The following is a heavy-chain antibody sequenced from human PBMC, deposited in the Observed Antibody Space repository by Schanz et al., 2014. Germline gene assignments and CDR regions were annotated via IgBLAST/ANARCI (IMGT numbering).Heavy chain of an antibody. CDR3: ARDGVDAAAGGNY. CDR1: GYTFTSDS. D-gene: IGHD6-13*01. V-gene: IGHV1-46*03. J-gene: IGHJ4*02. Sequence: QVQLVQSGAEVKKPGASLKVSCKASGYTFTSDSMHWVRQAPGQGLEWMGRIIPVLAIADYAQKFQGRVTMTRDTSTSTVYMELSSLRSEDTAVYYCARDGVDAAAGGNYWGQGTLVTVSS. CDR2: IIPVLAIA.